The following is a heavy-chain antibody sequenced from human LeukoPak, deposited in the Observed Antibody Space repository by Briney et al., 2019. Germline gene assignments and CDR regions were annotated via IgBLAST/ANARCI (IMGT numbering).Heavy chain of an antibody. Sequence: TGGSLRLSCAASGFTFSSYEMNWVRQAPGKGLEWVSYISSSGSTIYYADSVKGRFTISRDNDKNFLYLQITSLRADDTAVYYCARAVDDSSGDYWGQGTLVTVSS. CDR3: ARAVDDSSGDY. J-gene: IGHJ4*02. V-gene: IGHV3-48*03. CDR2: ISSSGSTI. D-gene: IGHD3-22*01. CDR1: GFTFSSYE.